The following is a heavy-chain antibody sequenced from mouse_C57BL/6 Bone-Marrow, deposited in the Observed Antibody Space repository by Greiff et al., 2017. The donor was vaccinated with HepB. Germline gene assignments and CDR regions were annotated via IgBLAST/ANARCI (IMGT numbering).Heavy chain of an antibody. V-gene: IGHV5-4*01. D-gene: IGHD2-4*01. CDR2: ISDGGSYT. Sequence: EVHLVESGGGLVKPGGSLKLSCAASGFTFSSYAMSWVRQTPEKRLEWVATISDGGSYTYYPDNVKGRFTISRDNAKNNLYLQMSHLKSEDTAMYYCARDYDYDDAMDYWGQGTSFTVSS. CDR1: GFTFSSYA. CDR3: ARDYDYDDAMDY. J-gene: IGHJ4*01.